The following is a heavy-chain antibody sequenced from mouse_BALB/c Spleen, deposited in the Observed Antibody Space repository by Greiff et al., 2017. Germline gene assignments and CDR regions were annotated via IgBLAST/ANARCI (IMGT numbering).Heavy chain of an antibody. CDR1: GFTFSSYG. D-gene: IGHD2-1*01. J-gene: IGHJ4*01. V-gene: IGHV5-6*02. CDR3: ARHYGNYAMDY. CDR2: ISSGGSYT. Sequence: EVMLVESGGDLVKPGGSLKLSCAASGFTFSSYGMSWVRQTPDKRLEWVATISSGGSYTYYPDSVKGRFTISRDNAKNTLYLQMSGLKSEDTAMYYCARHYGNYAMDYWGQGTSVTVSS.